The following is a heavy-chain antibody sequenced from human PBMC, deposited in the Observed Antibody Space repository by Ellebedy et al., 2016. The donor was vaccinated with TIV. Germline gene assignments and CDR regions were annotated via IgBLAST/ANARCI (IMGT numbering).Heavy chain of an antibody. D-gene: IGHD3-10*01. CDR2: ISGSGGMM. J-gene: IGHJ4*02. V-gene: IGHV3-48*03. CDR1: GFIFSSYY. Sequence: PGGSLRLSCVASGFIFSSYYMTWVRQAPGKGLEWISYISGSGGMMDHADSVKGRFTISSDNAKNSLYLQFSSLRAEDTAVYYCARRSRGPSYYFDYWGQGALVTVSS. CDR3: ARRSRGPSYYFDY.